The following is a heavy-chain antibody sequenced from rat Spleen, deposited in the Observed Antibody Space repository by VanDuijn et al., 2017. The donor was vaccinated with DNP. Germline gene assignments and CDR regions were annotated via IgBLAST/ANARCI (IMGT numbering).Heavy chain of an antibody. CDR1: GFTFSDHN. CDR3: ARMYTTDYYWYFDL. V-gene: IGHV5-7*01. Sequence: EVQLVESGGGLVQPGRSMKVSCAASGFTFSDHNMAWVRQAPKKGLEWVATISYDGSSTYYRDSVKGRFTISRDNSKSTLYLQMSSLRSEDTATYYCARMYTTDYYWYFDLWGPGTMVTVSS. D-gene: IGHD1-6*01. J-gene: IGHJ1*01. CDR2: ISYDGSST.